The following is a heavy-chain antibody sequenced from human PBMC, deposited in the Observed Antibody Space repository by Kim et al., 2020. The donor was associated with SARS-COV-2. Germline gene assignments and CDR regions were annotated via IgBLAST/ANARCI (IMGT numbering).Heavy chain of an antibody. Sequence: SVKVSCKASGGTFSSYAISWVRQAPGQGLEWMGGIIPIFGTANYAQKLQGRVTITADESTSTAYMELSSLRSEDTAVYYCKREGYYDILTGPPPHAFDIWGKGTMVPVA. V-gene: IGHV1-69*13. CDR2: IIPIFGTA. J-gene: IGHJ3*02. CDR3: KREGYYDILTGPPPHAFDI. CDR1: GGTFSSYA. D-gene: IGHD3-9*01.